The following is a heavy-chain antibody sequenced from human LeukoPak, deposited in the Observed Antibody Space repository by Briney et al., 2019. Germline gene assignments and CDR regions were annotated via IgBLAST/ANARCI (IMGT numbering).Heavy chain of an antibody. J-gene: IGHJ3*01. D-gene: IGHD2-2*03. V-gene: IGHV3-11*01. CDR3: ARWIDGFDV. CDR2: ITSGGGSI. Sequence: AGGSLRLSCTASGFTFSDYSLSWLRQSPGKGLEWISYITSGGGSIFYADFVEGRFTISRDNAETSLYLQLNSLRDEDTAVYYCARWIDGFDVWGQGTMVTVSS. CDR1: GFTFSDYS.